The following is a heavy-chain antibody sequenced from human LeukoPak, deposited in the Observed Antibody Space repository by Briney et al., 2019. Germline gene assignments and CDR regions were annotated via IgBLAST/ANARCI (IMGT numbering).Heavy chain of an antibody. CDR2: IYYTGAT. Sequence: SETLSLTCTVSGGSISSSSYYWGWIRQPPGKGLEWIGTIYYTGATYYTPSLKSRVTISGDTSKNQFSLKLTSVTATDTAVYYCAALTTVSSVDYWGQGTLVIVSS. J-gene: IGHJ4*02. D-gene: IGHD4-11*01. CDR1: GGSISSSSYY. CDR3: AALTTVSSVDY. V-gene: IGHV4-39*01.